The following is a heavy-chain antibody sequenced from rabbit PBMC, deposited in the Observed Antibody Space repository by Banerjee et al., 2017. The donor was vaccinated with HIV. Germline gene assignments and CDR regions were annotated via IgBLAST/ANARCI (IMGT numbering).Heavy chain of an antibody. Sequence: QEQLEESGGDLVQPEGSLTLTCKASGLDFSSSYWICWVRQAPGKGLEWIGCIYPPYGATDYASWVNGRFTISLDNAQNTVFLQMTSLTAADTATYFCARGLVAGVLDLWGQGTLVTVS. CDR1: GLDFSSSYW. J-gene: IGHJ4*01. CDR2: IYPPYGAT. D-gene: IGHD3-3*01. V-gene: IGHV1S45*01. CDR3: ARGLVAGVLDL.